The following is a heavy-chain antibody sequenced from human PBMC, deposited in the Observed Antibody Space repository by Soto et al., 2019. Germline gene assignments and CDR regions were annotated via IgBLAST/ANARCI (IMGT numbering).Heavy chain of an antibody. CDR1: GFTFSSYS. V-gene: IGHV3-48*01. Sequence: EVQLVESGGGLVQPGGSLRLSCAASGFTFSSYSMNWVRQAPGKGLEWVSYISSSSSNIYYADSVTGRVTISRDTAKNSLYLQRISLRAEDTAVYYCARAPTVNTVVEYYYMDDWGKGTTVTVSS. J-gene: IGHJ6*03. D-gene: IGHD4-17*01. CDR3: ARAPTVNTVVEYYYMDD. CDR2: ISSSSSNI.